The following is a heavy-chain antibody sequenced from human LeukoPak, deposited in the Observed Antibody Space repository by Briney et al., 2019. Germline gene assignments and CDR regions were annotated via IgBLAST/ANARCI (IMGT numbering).Heavy chain of an antibody. CDR1: GGSISSYY. J-gene: IGHJ5*01. V-gene: IGHV4-59*01. D-gene: IGHD2-21*02. CDR3: AKASYCAGDCSWFDS. Sequence: SETLSLTCTVSGGSISSYYWSWIRQPPGKGLEWIGYIYYSGSTNYNPSLKSRVTISVDTSKNQFSLKLSSVTAADTAVYYCAKASYCAGDCSWFDSWGQGTLVTVSS. CDR2: IYYSGST.